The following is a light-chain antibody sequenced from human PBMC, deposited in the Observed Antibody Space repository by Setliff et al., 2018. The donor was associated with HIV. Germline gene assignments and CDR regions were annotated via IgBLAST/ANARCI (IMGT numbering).Light chain of an antibody. J-gene: IGLJ3*02. Sequence: QSVLTQPRSVSGSPEQSVTISCTGTSSDVGAYNYVSWYQHHPGRAPKLILYDVARRPSGVPDRFSGSKSGNTASLTISGLQADDEANYYCSSLVTDYTVVFGGGTKVNVL. V-gene: IGLV2-11*01. CDR1: SSDVGAYNY. CDR3: SSLVTDYTVV. CDR2: DVA.